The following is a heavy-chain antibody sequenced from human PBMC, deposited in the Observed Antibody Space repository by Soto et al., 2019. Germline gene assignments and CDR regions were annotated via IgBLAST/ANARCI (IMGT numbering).Heavy chain of an antibody. V-gene: IGHV3-11*06. CDR1: GFTFSDYY. J-gene: IGHJ4*02. CDR2: ISSSSSYT. D-gene: IGHD4-17*01. CDR3: ARVTTVTRKNFDY. Sequence: QVQLVESGGGLVKPRGSLRLSCAASGFTFSDYYMSWIRQAPGKGLEWVSYISSSSSYTNYADSVKGRFTISRDNAKNSLYLQMNSLRAEDTAVYYCARVTTVTRKNFDYWGQGTLVTVSS.